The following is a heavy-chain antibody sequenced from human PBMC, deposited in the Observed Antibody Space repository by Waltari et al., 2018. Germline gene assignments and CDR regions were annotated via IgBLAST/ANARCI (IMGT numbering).Heavy chain of an antibody. CDR3: AKTLGITIFGVVAGGGFYFDY. V-gene: IGHV3-23*01. CDR1: GFTFSSYA. Sequence: EVQLLESGGGLVQPGGSLRLSCAASGFTFSSYAMSWVRQAPGNGLEWVSAISGSGGSTYYADSVKGRFTISRDNSKNTLYLQMNSLRAEDTAVYYCAKTLGITIFGVVAGGGFYFDYWGQGTLVTVSS. CDR2: ISGSGGST. D-gene: IGHD3-3*01. J-gene: IGHJ4*02.